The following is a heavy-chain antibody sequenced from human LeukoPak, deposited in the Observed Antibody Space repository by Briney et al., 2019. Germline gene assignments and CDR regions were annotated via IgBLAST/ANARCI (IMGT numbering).Heavy chain of an antibody. CDR3: ARVPATVTTVGAFDI. CDR1: GYSFTSYW. CDR2: IYPGDSDT. D-gene: IGHD4-17*01. J-gene: IGHJ3*02. V-gene: IGHV5-51*01. Sequence: GESLKISCKGSGYSFTSYWIGWVRQMPGKGLEWMGIIYPGDSDTRYSPSFQGQVTISADKSISTAYLQWSSLKASDTAMYHCARVPATVTTVGAFDIWGQGTMVTVSS.